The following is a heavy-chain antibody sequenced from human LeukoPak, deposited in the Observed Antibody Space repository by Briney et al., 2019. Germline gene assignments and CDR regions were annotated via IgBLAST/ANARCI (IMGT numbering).Heavy chain of an antibody. CDR1: GDSISSGDYS. CDR2: IYYSGST. CDR3: ARVSDILTSYYDY. Sequence: SQTLSLPCTVSGDSISSGDYSWSWIRQPPGKGLEWIGYIYYSGSTYYNPSLKSRVTISVDTSKNQFSLKLSSVTAADTAVYYCARVSDILTSYYDYWGQGTLVTVSS. D-gene: IGHD3-9*01. J-gene: IGHJ4*02. V-gene: IGHV4-30-4*01.